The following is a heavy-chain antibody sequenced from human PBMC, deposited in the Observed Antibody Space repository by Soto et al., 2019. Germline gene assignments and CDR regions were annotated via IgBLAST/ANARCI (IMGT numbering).Heavy chain of an antibody. CDR3: ASGGSIVVVPAAIPVAAVADGSFDY. V-gene: IGHV1-46*01. D-gene: IGHD2-2*02. CDR1: GYTFTSYY. J-gene: IGHJ4*02. Sequence: ASVKVSCKASGYTFTSYYMHWVRQAPGQGLEWMGITNPSGGSTSYAQKFQGRVTMTRDTSTSTVYMELSSLRSEDTAVYYCASGGSIVVVPAAIPVAAVADGSFDYWGQGSLVTVSS. CDR2: TNPSGGST.